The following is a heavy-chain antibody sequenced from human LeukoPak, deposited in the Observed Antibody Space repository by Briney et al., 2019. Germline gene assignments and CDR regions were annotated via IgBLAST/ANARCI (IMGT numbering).Heavy chain of an antibody. J-gene: IGHJ4*02. CDR3: ARGKQQLPN. CDR1: GFTFSDYY. D-gene: IGHD6-13*01. CDR2: IKQDGSEK. V-gene: IGHV3-7*01. Sequence: GGSLRLSCAASGFTFSDYYMSRVRQAPGKGLEWVANIKQDGSEKYYVDSVKGRFTISRDNAKNSLYLQMNSLRAEDTAVYYCARGKQQLPNWGQGTLVTVSS.